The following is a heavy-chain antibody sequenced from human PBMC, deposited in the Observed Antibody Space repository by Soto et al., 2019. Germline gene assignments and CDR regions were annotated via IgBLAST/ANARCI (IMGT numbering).Heavy chain of an antibody. D-gene: IGHD2-2*01. V-gene: IGHV4-30-4*08. J-gene: IGHJ5*02. CDR3: AKYQPPEFDP. Sequence: SETLSLTCSVSGASVGSGDDYWTWIRQSPGKGLEWIGYISDSGSTFYNPSLRSRLTIALDTSKNHFSLKLNSVTAADTAVYYCAKYQPPEFDPWGQGSPVTVSS. CDR1: GASVGSGDDY. CDR2: ISDSGST.